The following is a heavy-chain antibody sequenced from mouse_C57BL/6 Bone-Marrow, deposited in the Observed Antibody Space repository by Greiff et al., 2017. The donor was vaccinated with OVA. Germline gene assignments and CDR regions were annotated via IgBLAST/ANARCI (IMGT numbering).Heavy chain of an antibody. CDR1: GYTFTSYW. CDR2: IDPSDSYT. D-gene: IGHD1-1*02. V-gene: IGHV1-50*01. CDR3: ASGDWWAY. Sequence: VQLQQPGAELVKPGASVKLSCKASGYTFTSYWMQWVKQRPGQGLEWIGEIDPSDSYTNYNQKFTGKATLTVDTASSTPYMQLSSLTSEDSAVYYCASGDWWAYWGQGTLVTVSA. J-gene: IGHJ3*01.